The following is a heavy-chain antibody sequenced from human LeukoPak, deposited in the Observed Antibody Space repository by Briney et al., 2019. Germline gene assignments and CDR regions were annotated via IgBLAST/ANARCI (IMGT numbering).Heavy chain of an antibody. Sequence: SETLSLTCTVSGGSISPYYWTWIRQPPGQTLKWIAFIYHSGNTHYNPFLGSRVTISVDTSKSQVSLKLRSVTAADTAVYYCARHSPDSGHYFDYWGRGTLVTVSS. J-gene: IGHJ4*01. V-gene: IGHV4-59*08. CDR2: IYHSGNT. CDR1: GGSISPYY. CDR3: ARHSPDSGHYFDY.